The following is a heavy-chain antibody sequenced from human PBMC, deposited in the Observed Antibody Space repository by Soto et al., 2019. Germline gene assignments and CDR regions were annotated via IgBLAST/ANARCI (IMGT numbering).Heavy chain of an antibody. Sequence: GGSLRLSCATSGFDFGDYALAWVRQGPGRGLEWVAFIRAKPAGGTAEYAASVKDRFTLSRDGSESIAYLQMNSLKVEDTGMYYCSRIGLGAATRWFFDYWGQGTPVTVSS. CDR3: SRIGLGAATRWFFDY. CDR2: IRAKPAGGTA. CDR1: GFDFGDYA. J-gene: IGHJ4*02. V-gene: IGHV3-49*04. D-gene: IGHD1-26*01.